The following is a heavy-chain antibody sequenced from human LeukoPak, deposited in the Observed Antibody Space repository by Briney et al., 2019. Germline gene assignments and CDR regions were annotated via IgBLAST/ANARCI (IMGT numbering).Heavy chain of an antibody. CDR2: ISDSGGST. J-gene: IGHJ3*02. CDR1: GFTFSSYA. D-gene: IGHD4-23*01. Sequence: GGSLRLSCAASGFTFSSYAMSWVRQAPGKGLEWVSAISDSGGSTYYADSVKGRFTISRDNSKNTLYLQMNSLRAEDTAVYYCAKPLGGNSERTYAFDIWGQGTMVTVSS. V-gene: IGHV3-23*01. CDR3: AKPLGGNSERTYAFDI.